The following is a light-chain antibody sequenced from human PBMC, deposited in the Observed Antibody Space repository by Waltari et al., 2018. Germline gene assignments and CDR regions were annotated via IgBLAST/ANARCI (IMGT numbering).Light chain of an antibody. J-gene: IGLJ2*01. CDR3: SSYTSSSVV. Sequence: QSALTQPASVSGSPGQSITISCTATISDVGGYNYVSWYQQHPGKAPKLMIYDVSNRPSGVSNRFSGSKSGNTASLTISGLQAEDEADYYCSSYTSSSVVFGGGTELTVL. V-gene: IGLV2-14*01. CDR2: DVS. CDR1: ISDVGGYNY.